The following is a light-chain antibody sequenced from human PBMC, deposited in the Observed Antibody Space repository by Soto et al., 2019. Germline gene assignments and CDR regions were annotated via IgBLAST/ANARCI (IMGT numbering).Light chain of an antibody. V-gene: IGKV3-20*01. Sequence: EIVLTQSPGTLSLSSGERATLSCRASQSVSNNYLAWYQQKPVQAPSLLICGASNRATGIPDRFSGSGSGTDFTLTISRLEPEDFAVYYCQQYGSSGTFGQGTKVDIK. CDR2: GAS. J-gene: IGKJ1*01. CDR3: QQYGSSGT. CDR1: QSVSNNY.